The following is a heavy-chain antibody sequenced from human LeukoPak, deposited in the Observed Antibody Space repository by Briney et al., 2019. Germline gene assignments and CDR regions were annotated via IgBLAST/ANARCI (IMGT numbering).Heavy chain of an antibody. V-gene: IGHV3-23*01. CDR2: ISPSGDIK. D-gene: IGHD6-19*01. Sequence: GGTLRLSCVASGFTFSRHGMNWVRQAPGKGLEWVSGISPSGDIKYYVDSVKGRFTVSRDDSKNTLYLQINSLRDEDTAVYYCAKDRHWLALDDWGQGTLVTVSS. CDR1: GFTFSRHG. CDR3: AKDRHWLALDD. J-gene: IGHJ4*02.